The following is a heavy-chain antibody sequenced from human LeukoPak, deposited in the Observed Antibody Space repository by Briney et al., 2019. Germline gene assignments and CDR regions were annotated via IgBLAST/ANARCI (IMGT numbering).Heavy chain of an antibody. CDR1: GGTFSSYT. CDR3: ARDFAPIAARPNFDY. D-gene: IGHD6-6*01. J-gene: IGHJ4*02. V-gene: IGHV1-69*04. CDR2: IIPILGIA. Sequence: ATVKVSCKASGGTFSSYTISWVRQAPGQGLEWMGRIIPILGIANYAQKFQGRVTITADKSTSTAYMELSSLRSEDTAVYYCARDFAPIAARPNFDYWGQGTLVTVSS.